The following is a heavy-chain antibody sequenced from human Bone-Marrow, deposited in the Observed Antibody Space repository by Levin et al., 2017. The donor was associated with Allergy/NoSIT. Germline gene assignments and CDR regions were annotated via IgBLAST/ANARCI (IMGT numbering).Heavy chain of an antibody. D-gene: IGHD6-13*01. V-gene: IGHV3-11*01. CDR3: ARGLIAAAGTYYYYGMDV. Sequence: SGGSLRLSCAASGFTFSDYYMSWIRQAPGKGLEWVSYISSSGSTIYYADSVKGRFTISRDNAKNSLYLQMNSLRAEDTAVYYCARGLIAAAGTYYYYGMDVWGQGTTVTVSS. CDR1: GFTFSDYY. J-gene: IGHJ6*02. CDR2: ISSSGSTI.